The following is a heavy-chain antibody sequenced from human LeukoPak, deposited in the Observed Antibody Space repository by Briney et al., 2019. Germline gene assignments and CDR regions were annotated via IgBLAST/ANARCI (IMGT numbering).Heavy chain of an antibody. J-gene: IGHJ4*02. V-gene: IGHV3-21*01. D-gene: IGHD3-9*01. CDR1: EFTFSSYE. Sequence: GGSLRLSCAASEFTFSSYEMNWVRQAPGKGLEWVSSISSSSSYIYYADSVKGRFTISRDNAKNSLYLQMNSLRAEDTAVYYCARGRRSLTGYLDYWGQGTLVTVSS. CDR3: ARGRRSLTGYLDY. CDR2: ISSSSSYI.